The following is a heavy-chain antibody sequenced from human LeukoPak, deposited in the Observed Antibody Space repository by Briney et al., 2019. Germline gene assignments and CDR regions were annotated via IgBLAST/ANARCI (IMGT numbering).Heavy chain of an antibody. V-gene: IGHV3-21*01. J-gene: IGHJ6*03. CDR3: ASGYYYYYYMDV. Sequence: GGALRLSCAASGFTFSSYSMNWVRQAPGKGLEWVSSISSSSSYIYYADSVKGRFTISRDNAKNSLYLQMNSLRAEDTAVYYCASGYYYYYYMDVWGKGTTVTVSS. CDR2: ISSSSSYI. CDR1: GFTFSSYS.